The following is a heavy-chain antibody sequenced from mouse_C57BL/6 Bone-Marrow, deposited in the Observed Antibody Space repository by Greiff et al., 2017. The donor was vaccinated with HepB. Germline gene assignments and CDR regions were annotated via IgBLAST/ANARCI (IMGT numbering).Heavy chain of an antibody. CDR1: GYTFTSYW. CDR3: ARGELGDYFDY. Sequence: VKLQQPGAELVKPGASVKLSCKASGYTFTSYWMHWVKQRPGQGLEWIGMIHPNSGSTNYNEKFKSKATLTVDKSSSTAYMQLSSLTSEDSAVYYCARGELGDYFDYWGQGTTLTVSS. D-gene: IGHD4-1*01. J-gene: IGHJ2*01. CDR2: IHPNSGST. V-gene: IGHV1-64*01.